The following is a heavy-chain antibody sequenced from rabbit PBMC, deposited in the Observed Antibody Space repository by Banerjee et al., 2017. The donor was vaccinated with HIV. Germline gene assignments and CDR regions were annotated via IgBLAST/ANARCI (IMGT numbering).Heavy chain of an antibody. J-gene: IGHJ4*01. Sequence: QEQLKESGGRLVTPGGSLTLTCTASGSDISSYVVCWVRQAPGKGLEWIGCIAAGSGWTAYASWAKGRFTISETSSTTMTLQMTSLTAADTATYFCGSAGSGYKDAFNLWGQGTLVTVS. D-gene: IGHD8-1*01. V-gene: IGHV1S45*01. CDR3: GSAGSGYKDAFNL. CDR1: GSDISSYV. CDR2: IAAGSGWT.